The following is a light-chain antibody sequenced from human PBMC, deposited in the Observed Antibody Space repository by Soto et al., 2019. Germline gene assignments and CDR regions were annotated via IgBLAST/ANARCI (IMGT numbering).Light chain of an antibody. CDR3: QQYGTSEII. CDR2: DTA. J-gene: IGKJ5*01. Sequence: EIVLTQSRGTLSLSPGERGTLSCRCSQSVSSGYLAWYQQKPGQAPRLLIYDTASRASRIPDRFSGSGSGTDFTLTICRLETEDFAVFYCQQYGTSEIIFGQGTRLE. CDR1: QSVSSGY. V-gene: IGKV3-20*01.